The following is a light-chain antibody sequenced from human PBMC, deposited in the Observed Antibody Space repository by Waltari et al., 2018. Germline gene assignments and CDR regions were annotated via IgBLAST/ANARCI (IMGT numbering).Light chain of an antibody. V-gene: IGLV2-14*01. J-gene: IGLJ1*01. CDR1: SSDVGGYHY. Sequence: QSALTQPASVSGSPGQSITISCTGTSSDVGGYHYVSWYQQHPGKAPKLMISDVSKRPSGVSNRFSGSKSGNTASLTISGLQAEDEADYYCSSYTSSSTYVFGTGTKVTVL. CDR2: DVS. CDR3: SSYTSSSTYV.